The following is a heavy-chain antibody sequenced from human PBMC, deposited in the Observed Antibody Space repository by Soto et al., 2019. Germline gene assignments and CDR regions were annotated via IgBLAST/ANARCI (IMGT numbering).Heavy chain of an antibody. CDR2: ISYDGSNK. J-gene: IGHJ4*02. D-gene: IGHD3-22*01. V-gene: IGHV3-30-3*01. CDR3: ASFSEERITMIVAPNYYFDY. Sequence: GGSLRLSCAASGFTFSSYAMHWVRQAPGKGLEWVAVISYDGSNKYYADSVKGRFTISRDNSKNTLYLQMNSLRAEDTAVYYCASFSEERITMIVAPNYYFDYWGQGTLVTVSS. CDR1: GFTFSSYA.